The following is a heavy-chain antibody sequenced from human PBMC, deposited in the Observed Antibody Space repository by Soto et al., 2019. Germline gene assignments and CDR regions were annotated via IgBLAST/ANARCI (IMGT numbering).Heavy chain of an antibody. Sequence: KPSETLSLTCTVSGGSISSYYWSWIRQPPGKGLEWIGYIYYSGSTNYNPSLKSRVTISVDTSKNQFSLKLSSVTAADTAVYYCARSPGVDSSSFRRWFDPWGQGTLVTVSS. CDR2: IYYSGST. CDR3: ARSPGVDSSSFRRWFDP. D-gene: IGHD6-13*01. CDR1: GGSISSYY. V-gene: IGHV4-59*01. J-gene: IGHJ5*02.